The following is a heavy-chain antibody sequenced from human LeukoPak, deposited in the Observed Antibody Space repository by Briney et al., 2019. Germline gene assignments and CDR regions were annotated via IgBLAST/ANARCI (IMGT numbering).Heavy chain of an antibody. CDR3: ARLNKPGWFDP. V-gene: IGHV4-34*01. D-gene: IGHD1-14*01. Sequence: SETLSLTCAVYGGSFSGYYWSWIRQAPGKGLEWIGEINHRGSINYNPSLKSRVTISVDTSKNQFSLKLISVTAADTAVYYCARLNKPGWFDPWGQGTLVTVSS. J-gene: IGHJ5*02. CDR1: GGSFSGYY. CDR2: INHRGSI.